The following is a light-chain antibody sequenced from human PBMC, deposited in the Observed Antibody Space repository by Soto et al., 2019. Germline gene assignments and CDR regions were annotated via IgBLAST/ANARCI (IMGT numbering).Light chain of an antibody. CDR2: MAF. CDR3: QQSYSAPIT. V-gene: IGKV1-39*01. Sequence: DIQMPQSPSSLSASVGDRVTITCLASQNIRNYLNWYQQKPGKAPKLLIYMAFTLQSGVPSRFSGSGSGTDFTLTISSLQPEDFASYYCQQSYSAPITFGQGTRLEIK. J-gene: IGKJ5*01. CDR1: QNIRNY.